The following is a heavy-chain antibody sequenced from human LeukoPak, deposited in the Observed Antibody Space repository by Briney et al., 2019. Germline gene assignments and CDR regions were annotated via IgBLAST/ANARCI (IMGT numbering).Heavy chain of an antibody. J-gene: IGHJ5*02. Sequence: PGGALRLSCAASGFTFSSYWMSWVRQAPGKGLEWVANIKQDGSEKYYVDSVKGRFTISRDNAKNSLYLQMNSLRAEDTAVYYCARRPLSDSSGYAFHPWAQGTLVTVSS. CDR1: GFTFSSYW. V-gene: IGHV3-7*01. D-gene: IGHD3-22*01. CDR3: ARRPLSDSSGYAFHP. CDR2: IKQDGSEK.